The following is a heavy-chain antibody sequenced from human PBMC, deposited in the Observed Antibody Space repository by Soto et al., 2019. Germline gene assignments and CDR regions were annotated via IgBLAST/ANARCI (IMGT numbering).Heavy chain of an antibody. CDR3: ARCSIVVVPAPGFDP. CDR1: GGSISSGGYY. Sequence: SETLSLTCTVSGGSISSGGYYWSWIRQHPGKGLEWIGYIYYSGTTYYNPSLKSRVTISVDTSKNQFSLKLSSVSAADTALYYCARCSIVVVPAPGFDPGGRGALVTVSS. J-gene: IGHJ5*02. V-gene: IGHV4-31*03. CDR2: IYYSGTT. D-gene: IGHD2-2*01.